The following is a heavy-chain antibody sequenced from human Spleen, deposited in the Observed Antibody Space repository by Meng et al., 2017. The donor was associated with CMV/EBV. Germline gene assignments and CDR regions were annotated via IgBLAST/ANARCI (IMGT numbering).Heavy chain of an antibody. Sequence: GGSLRLSCAASEFIVSHNYMNWVRQAPGKGLEWVSVIHSGGTTYYADSVKGRFTISRDNSKNTLYLQMNSLRAEDTAVYYCAKGLTSGSYYMYSWGQGTLVTVSS. J-gene: IGHJ4*02. CDR1: EFIVSHNY. CDR3: AKGLTSGSYYMYS. D-gene: IGHD3-10*01. CDR2: IHSGGTT. V-gene: IGHV3-53*01.